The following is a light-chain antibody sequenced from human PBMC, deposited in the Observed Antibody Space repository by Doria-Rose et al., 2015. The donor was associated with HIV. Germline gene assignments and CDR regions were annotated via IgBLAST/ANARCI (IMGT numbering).Light chain of an antibody. V-gene: IGLV8-61*01. CDR3: VLYMGSGIWM. CDR1: PGPVTGAYY. Sequence: PSSSVSLGGTVTLTCGLTPGPVTGAYYPSWHQQTPGQAPRTLIYNTYSLSSGVSDRFSGSILGNKAALTISGAQADDESDYYCVLYMGSGIWMFGGGTKLTVL. CDR2: NTY. J-gene: IGLJ3*02.